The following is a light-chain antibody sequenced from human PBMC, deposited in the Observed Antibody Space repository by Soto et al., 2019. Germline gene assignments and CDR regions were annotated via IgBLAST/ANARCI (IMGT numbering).Light chain of an antibody. CDR1: SSVVGGYNY. J-gene: IGLJ1*01. Sequence: QSVLTQPRSVSGSPGQSVTISCTGTSSVVGGYNYVSWYQQHPGKAPKLMISDVSKRLSGVPDRFSGSKSGNTASLTISGLQAEDEADYYCCSYAGSYTYVFGNGTKVTVL. CDR2: DVS. V-gene: IGLV2-11*01. CDR3: CSYAGSYTYV.